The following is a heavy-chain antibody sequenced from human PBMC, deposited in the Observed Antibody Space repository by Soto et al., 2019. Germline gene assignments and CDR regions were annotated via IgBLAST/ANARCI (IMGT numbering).Heavy chain of an antibody. V-gene: IGHV4-59*01. CDR3: ARVGYFDWFPLTGGMDV. J-gene: IGHJ6*02. CDR2: IYYSGST. CDR1: GGSISSYY. Sequence: SETLSLTCTVSGGSISSYYWSWIWQPPGKGLEWIGYIYYSGSTNYNPSLKSRVTISVDTSKNQFSLKLSSVTAADTAVYYCARVGYFDWFPLTGGMDVWGQGXTVTVYS. D-gene: IGHD3-9*01.